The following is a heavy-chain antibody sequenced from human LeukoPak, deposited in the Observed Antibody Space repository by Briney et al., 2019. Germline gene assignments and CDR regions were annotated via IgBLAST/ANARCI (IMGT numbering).Heavy chain of an antibody. D-gene: IGHD6-6*01. Sequence: PSETLSLTCIVSGGSISSYYWSWIRQPPGKGLEWIGYIYTSGGTNYIPSLKGRVTISIDTSKNQFSLKLSSVTAADSAVYYCARLTRLSTSPDRYYLDYWGQGTLVTVSS. J-gene: IGHJ4*02. CDR2: IYTSGGT. CDR1: GGSISSYY. V-gene: IGHV4-4*09. CDR3: ARLTRLSTSPDRYYLDY.